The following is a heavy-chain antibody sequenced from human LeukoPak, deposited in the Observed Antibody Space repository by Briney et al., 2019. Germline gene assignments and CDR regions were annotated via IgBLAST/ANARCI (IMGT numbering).Heavy chain of an antibody. V-gene: IGHV4-59*01. CDR1: GGSISSYY. CDR2: IYYSGST. J-gene: IGHJ6*03. D-gene: IGHD3-10*01. CDR3: ARVSYYGSGSYSLNYYYYYYMDV. Sequence: ASETLSLTCTVSGGSISSYYWSWLRQPPGKGLEWIGYIYYSGSTNYNPSLKSRVTTSVDTSKNQFSLKLSSVTAADTAVYYCARVSYYGSGSYSLNYYYYYYMDVWGKGTTVTISS.